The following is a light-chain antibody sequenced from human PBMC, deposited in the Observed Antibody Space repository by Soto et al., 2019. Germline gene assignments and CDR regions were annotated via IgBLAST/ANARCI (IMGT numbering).Light chain of an antibody. Sequence: EIVMTQSPATLSVSPGERATLSCRASQSVSSNLAWYQQKPGQAPRLLIYGASTRATGIPARFSGSGSGTEFTLSISSLQSEDFVVYYCQQYNNWPGITFGQGTRLEIK. CDR1: QSVSSN. V-gene: IGKV3-15*01. CDR2: GAS. CDR3: QQYNNWPGIT. J-gene: IGKJ5*01.